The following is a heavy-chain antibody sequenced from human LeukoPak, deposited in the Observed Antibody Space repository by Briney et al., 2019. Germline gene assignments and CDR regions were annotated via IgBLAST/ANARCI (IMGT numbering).Heavy chain of an antibody. CDR3: ARAPSSSWYMDY. D-gene: IGHD6-13*01. V-gene: IGHV4-59*01. J-gene: IGHJ4*02. CDR1: GGSISSYY. Sequence: SSETLSLTCSVSGGSISSYYWSWIRQPPGKGLEWIGYIYYSGSTNYNPSLKSRVTISVDTSENQLSLKLSSVTAADTAVYYCARAPSSSWYMDYWGQGTLVTVSS. CDR2: IYYSGST.